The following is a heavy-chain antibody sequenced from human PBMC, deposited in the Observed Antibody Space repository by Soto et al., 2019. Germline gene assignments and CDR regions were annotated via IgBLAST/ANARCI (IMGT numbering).Heavy chain of an antibody. CDR1: GGSFSGYF. V-gene: IGHV4-34*01. J-gene: IGHJ4*02. D-gene: IGHD2-15*01. Sequence: SETLSLTCAVYGGSFSGYFWSWIRQPPTKGLEWIGEISHNGGTTYNPSLKSRVTISIDTSKNQFSLRLSSVSAADTAVYYCARHSGVVVVAAPYYFDYWGQGTLVTVSS. CDR3: ARHSGVVVVAAPYYFDY. CDR2: ISHNGGT.